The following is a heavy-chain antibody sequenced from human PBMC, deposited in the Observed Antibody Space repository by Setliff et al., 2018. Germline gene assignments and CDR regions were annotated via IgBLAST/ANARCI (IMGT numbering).Heavy chain of an antibody. CDR3: AKTAHHYESSGYYYDPYFYYMDV. CDR1: GFTFSASP. J-gene: IGHJ6*03. D-gene: IGHD3-22*01. Sequence: GSLRLSCAASGFTFSASPMSWVRQAPGKGLEWVSTFSGSGVDTYYADSVKGRFTISRDYSKNTLFLQMNSLRADDTAVYYCAKTAHHYESSGYYYDPYFYYMDVWGKGTTVTVS. CDR2: FSGSGVDT. V-gene: IGHV3-23*01.